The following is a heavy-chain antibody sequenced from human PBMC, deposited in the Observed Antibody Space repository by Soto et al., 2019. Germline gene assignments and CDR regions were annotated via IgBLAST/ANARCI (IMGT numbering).Heavy chain of an antibody. CDR1: SGSISSSNW. CDR3: ARDIAVAAPYNWFDP. D-gene: IGHD6-19*01. J-gene: IGHJ5*02. CDR2: IYHSGST. Sequence: QVQLQESGPGLVKPSGTLSLTCAVSSGSISSSNWWSWVRQPPGKGLEWIGEIYHSGSTNYNPSLQRRVTISVDKSKNQFSLKLSSATAADTAVYYCARDIAVAAPYNWFDPWGQGTLVTVSS. V-gene: IGHV4-4*02.